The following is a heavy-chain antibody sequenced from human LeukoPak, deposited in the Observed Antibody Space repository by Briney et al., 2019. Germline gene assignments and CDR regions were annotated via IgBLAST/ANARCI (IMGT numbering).Heavy chain of an antibody. Sequence: APVKVSCKASGGTFSSYAISWVRQAPGQGLEWMGGIIPIFGTANYAQKFQGRVTITADESTSTAYMELSSLRSEDTAVYYCARGEIVAVAGTTGGYYYYGMDVWGKGTTVTVSS. CDR1: GGTFSSYA. D-gene: IGHD6-19*01. V-gene: IGHV1-69*01. J-gene: IGHJ6*04. CDR2: IIPIFGTA. CDR3: ARGEIVAVAGTTGGYYYYGMDV.